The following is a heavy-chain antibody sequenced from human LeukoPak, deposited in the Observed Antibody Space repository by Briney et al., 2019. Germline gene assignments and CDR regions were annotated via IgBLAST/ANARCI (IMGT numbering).Heavy chain of an antibody. Sequence: GGSLILSCAASGFTFSSYWMSWFRQIPGKGLEWLGNIKTDGSEKYYLDSVRGRFTISRDNAKNSLFLQMNSLRGEDTAVYYCASHKLYDFWSGYPTDYWGQGTLVTVSS. CDR2: IKTDGSEK. V-gene: IGHV3-7*01. J-gene: IGHJ4*02. CDR3: ASHKLYDFWSGYPTDY. CDR1: GFTFSSYW. D-gene: IGHD3-3*01.